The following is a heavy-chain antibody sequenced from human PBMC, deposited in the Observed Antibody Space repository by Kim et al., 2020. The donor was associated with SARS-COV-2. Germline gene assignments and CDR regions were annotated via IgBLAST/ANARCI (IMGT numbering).Heavy chain of an antibody. Sequence: ASVKVSCKVSGYTLTELSMHWVRQAPGKGLEWMGGFDPEDGETIYAQKFQGRVTMTGDTSTDTAYMELSSLRSEDTAVYYCATGPGVVVAGWFDPWGQGTLVTVSS. J-gene: IGHJ5*02. CDR1: GYTLTELS. V-gene: IGHV1-24*01. CDR2: FDPEDGET. CDR3: ATGPGVVVAGWFDP. D-gene: IGHD2-15*01.